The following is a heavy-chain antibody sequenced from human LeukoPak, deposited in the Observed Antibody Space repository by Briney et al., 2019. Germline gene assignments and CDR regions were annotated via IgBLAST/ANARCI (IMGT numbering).Heavy chain of an antibody. D-gene: IGHD2-21*02. J-gene: IGHJ4*02. CDR3: ARLAQTEDCGGDCPDY. CDR2: INPNSGGT. Sequence: ASVKVFCKASGYTFTGYYMHWVRQAPGQGLEWMGWINPNSGGTNYAQKFQGRVTMTRDTSISTAYMELSRLRSDDTAVYYCARLAQTEDCGGDCPDYWGQGTLVTVSS. CDR1: GYTFTGYY. V-gene: IGHV1-2*02.